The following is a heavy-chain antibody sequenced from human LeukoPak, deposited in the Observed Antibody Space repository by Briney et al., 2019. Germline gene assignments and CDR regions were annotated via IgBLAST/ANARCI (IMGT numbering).Heavy chain of an antibody. CDR3: AKCSQGVGLGVVIMRYNWFDP. V-gene: IGHV3-23*01. Sequence: PGGSLRLSCAASGFTFSSYAMSWVRQAPGKGLEWVSAISGSGGSTYYADSVKGRFTISRDNSKNTLYLQMNSLRAEDTAVYYCAKCSQGVGLGVVIMRYNWFDPWGQGTLVTVSS. CDR1: GFTFSSYA. CDR2: ISGSGGST. D-gene: IGHD3-3*01. J-gene: IGHJ5*02.